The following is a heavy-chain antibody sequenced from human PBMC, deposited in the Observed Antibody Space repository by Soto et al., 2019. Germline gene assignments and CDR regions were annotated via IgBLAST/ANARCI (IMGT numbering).Heavy chain of an antibody. CDR2: IYPGDSDT. V-gene: IGHV5-51*01. J-gene: IGHJ6*02. D-gene: IGHD3-22*01. Sequence: PGESLKISCKGSGYSFTSYWIGWVRQMPGKGLEWMGIIYPGDSDTRYSPSFQGQVTISADKSISTAYLQWSSLKASDTAMYYCATLDYYDSSGTSYYYYGMDVWGQGTTVTVSS. CDR3: ATLDYYDSSGTSYYYYGMDV. CDR1: GYSFTSYW.